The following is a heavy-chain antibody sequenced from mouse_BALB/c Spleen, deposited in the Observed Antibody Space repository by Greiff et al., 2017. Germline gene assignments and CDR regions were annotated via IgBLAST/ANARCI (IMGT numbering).Heavy chain of an antibody. CDR2: INSGGST. V-gene: IGHV5-6-5*01. CDR1: GFTFSSYG. J-gene: IGHJ2*01. CDR3: ARTDLHYGNWNFDY. D-gene: IGHD2-1*01. Sequence: VQLKESGGGLVQPGGSLKLSCAASGFTFSSYGMSWVRQTPDKRLELVATINSGGSTYYPDSVKGRFTISRDNARNILYLQMSSLRSEDTAMYYCARTDLHYGNWNFDYWGQGTTLTVSS.